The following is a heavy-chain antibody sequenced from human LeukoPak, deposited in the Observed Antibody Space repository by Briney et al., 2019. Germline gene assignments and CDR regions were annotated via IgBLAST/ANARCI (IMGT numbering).Heavy chain of an antibody. CDR2: ISGTGTYK. CDR3: ARDGNYYDSSGYYFPASNAFDI. Sequence: GGSLRLSCAASGFSFSDYNMNWVRQAPGKGLEWVSSISGTGTYKFYLDSLKGRFTISRDNAKNSLYLQMNSLRAEDTAVYYCARDGNYYDSSGYYFPASNAFDIWGQGTMVTVSS. J-gene: IGHJ3*02. D-gene: IGHD3-22*01. CDR1: GFSFSDYN. V-gene: IGHV3-21*01.